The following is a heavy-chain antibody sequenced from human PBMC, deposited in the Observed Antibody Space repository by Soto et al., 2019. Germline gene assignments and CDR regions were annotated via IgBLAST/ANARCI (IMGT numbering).Heavy chain of an antibody. Sequence: GGSLRLSCAASGFTFSSYSMNWVRQAPGKGLEWVSAISGSGGSTYYADSVKGRFTISRDNSKNTLYLQMNSLRAEDTAVYYCAKVGSSWYVGYYYGMDVWGQGTTVTVSS. CDR1: GFTFSSYS. D-gene: IGHD6-13*01. J-gene: IGHJ6*02. CDR3: AKVGSSWYVGYYYGMDV. V-gene: IGHV3-23*01. CDR2: ISGSGGST.